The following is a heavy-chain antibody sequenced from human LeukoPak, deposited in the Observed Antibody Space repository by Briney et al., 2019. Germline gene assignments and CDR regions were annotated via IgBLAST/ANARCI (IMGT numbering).Heavy chain of an antibody. Sequence: SETLSLTCTVSGGSISSCYWSWFRQPPGKGLEWIGYMYYSGITNYNPSLKSRVTISVDTSKNQFSLKLSSVTAADTAVYYCARRVPVAGNYYFDYWGQGALVTVSA. CDR2: MYYSGIT. CDR1: GGSISSCY. J-gene: IGHJ4*02. V-gene: IGHV4-59*08. D-gene: IGHD6-19*01. CDR3: ARRVPVAGNYYFDY.